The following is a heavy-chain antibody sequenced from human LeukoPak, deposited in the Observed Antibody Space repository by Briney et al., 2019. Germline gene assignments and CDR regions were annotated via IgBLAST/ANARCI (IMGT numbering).Heavy chain of an antibody. CDR2: INTNTGNP. J-gene: IGHJ5*02. CDR3: ARVWELLDNWFDP. Sequence: ASVKVSCKASGGTFSSYAISWVRQAPGQGLEWMGWINTNTGNPTYAQGFTGRFVFSLDTSVSTAYLQISSLKAEDTAVYYCARVWELLDNWFDPWGQGTLVTVSS. D-gene: IGHD1-26*01. V-gene: IGHV7-4-1*02. CDR1: GGTFSSYA.